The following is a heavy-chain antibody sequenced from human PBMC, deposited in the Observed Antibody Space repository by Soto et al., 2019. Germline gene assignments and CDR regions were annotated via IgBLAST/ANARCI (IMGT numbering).Heavy chain of an antibody. CDR1: GYTFTGYY. CDR2: INPNSGGT. D-gene: IGHD3-9*01. CDR3: ARDTTGYDIFTGYYYYYYGVDV. V-gene: IGHV1-2*02. J-gene: IGHJ6*02. Sequence: ASVKVSCKASGYTFTGYYTHWVRQAPGQGLEWMGWINPNSGGTNCAQKFQGRVTMTRDTSISTAYMELSRLRSDDTAVYYCARDTTGYDIFTGYYYYYYGVDVWGQGTTVTVSS.